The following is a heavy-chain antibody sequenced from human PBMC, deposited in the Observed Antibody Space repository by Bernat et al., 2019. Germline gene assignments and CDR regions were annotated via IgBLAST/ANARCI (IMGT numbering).Heavy chain of an antibody. CDR2: IKSTTDGGTT. J-gene: IGHJ4*02. CDR3: TTVLPDDYGDDY. V-gene: IGHV3-15*01. D-gene: IGHD4-17*01. Sequence: EVQLVESGGGLVKPGGSLRLHCAASGFTFSNAWMSGVRQAPGKGLEWVGSIKSTTDGGTTDYAAPVHGRFTISSADSKNTLYLQMNRLNTEDTAVYFCTTVLPDDYGDDYWGQGTLVTVSS. CDR1: GFTFSNAW.